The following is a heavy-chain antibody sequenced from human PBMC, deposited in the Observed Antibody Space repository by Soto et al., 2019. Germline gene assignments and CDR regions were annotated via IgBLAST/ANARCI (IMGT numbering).Heavy chain of an antibody. CDR2: ISGSGGST. Sequence: EVQLLESGGGLVQPGGSLRLSCAASGFTFSSYAMSWVRQAPGKGLEWVSAISGSGGSTYYADSVKGRFTISRDNSKNTRYLQMNSLRAEDTAVYYCAKRSGGSGGEYYFDYWGQGTLFTFSS. J-gene: IGHJ4*02. V-gene: IGHV3-23*01. CDR3: AKRSGGSGGEYYFDY. D-gene: IGHD3-10*01. CDR1: GFTFSSYA.